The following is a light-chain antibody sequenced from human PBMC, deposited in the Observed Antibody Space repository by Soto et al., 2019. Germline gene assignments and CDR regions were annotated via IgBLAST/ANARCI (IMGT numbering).Light chain of an antibody. CDR1: SSDVGAYKY. Sequence: QSALTQPPSASGSPGQSVTISCTGTSSDVGAYKYVSWYQQHPGKAPKLMIYEVSKRPSGVPDRFSGSKSGNTASLTVSGLEDEDEAYYYCTSYVGSSIWVFGGGTKLTVL. CDR2: EVS. J-gene: IGLJ3*02. V-gene: IGLV2-8*01. CDR3: TSYVGSSIWV.